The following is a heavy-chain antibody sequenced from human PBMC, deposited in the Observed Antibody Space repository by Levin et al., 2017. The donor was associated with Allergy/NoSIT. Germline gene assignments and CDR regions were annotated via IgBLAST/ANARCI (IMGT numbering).Heavy chain of an antibody. CDR3: ARLFSWVDAFDI. CDR1: GDSISSYY. J-gene: IGHJ3*02. Sequence: GSLRLSCTVSGDSISSYYWSWIRQPPGKGLEYIGYISNSGSTNYNPSLKSRVTISVDTSKNQFSLRLSSVTAADTAVYYCARLFSWVDAFDIWGQGTMVTVSS. V-gene: IGHV4-59*01. CDR2: ISNSGST. D-gene: IGHD2/OR15-2a*01.